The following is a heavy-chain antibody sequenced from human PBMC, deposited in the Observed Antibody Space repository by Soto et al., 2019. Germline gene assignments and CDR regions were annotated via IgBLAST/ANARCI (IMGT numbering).Heavy chain of an antibody. D-gene: IGHD3-16*01. CDR2: ISGGGST. CDR3: AKALRFTFTTGYYMDV. CDR1: GFTVSSYA. Sequence: EVQLLESGGGLVQPGGSLRLSCAASGFTVSSYAMSWVRQAPGKGLEWVSVISGGGSTYSAGSVKGRFTISRDSSKNTVYLQMNSLRAEDTAVYYCAKALRFTFTTGYYMDVWGRGTTVTVSS. V-gene: IGHV3-23*01. J-gene: IGHJ6*03.